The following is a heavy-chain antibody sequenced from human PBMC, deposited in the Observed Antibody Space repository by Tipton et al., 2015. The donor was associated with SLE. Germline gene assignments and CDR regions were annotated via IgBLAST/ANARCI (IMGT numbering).Heavy chain of an antibody. V-gene: IGHV4-39*07. CDR3: ARGGRRDFDL. Sequence: TLSLTCTVSGGSISSSSYYWGWIRQPPGKGLEWIGSIYYSGSTYYNPSLKSRVTISVDTSKNQFSLKLSSVTAADTAVYYCARGGRRDFDLWGRGTLVTVSS. J-gene: IGHJ2*01. D-gene: IGHD1-26*01. CDR1: GGSISSSSYY. CDR2: IYYSGST.